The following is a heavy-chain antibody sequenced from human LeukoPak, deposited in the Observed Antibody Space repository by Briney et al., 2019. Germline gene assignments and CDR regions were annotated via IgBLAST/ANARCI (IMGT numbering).Heavy chain of an antibody. CDR2: IYHSGST. V-gene: IGHV4-38-2*02. D-gene: IGHD6-19*01. J-gene: IGHJ4*02. CDR1: GYSISSGYY. Sequence: SETLSLTCTVSGYSISSGYYWGWIRQPPGKGLEWIGSIYHSGSTYYNPSLKSRVTISVDTSKNQFSLKLSSVTAADTALYYCSRASSTSYYDYWGQGSLVTVSS. CDR3: SRASSTSYYDY.